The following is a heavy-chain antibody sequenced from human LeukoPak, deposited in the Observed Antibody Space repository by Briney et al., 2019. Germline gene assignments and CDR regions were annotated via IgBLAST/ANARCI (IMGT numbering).Heavy chain of an antibody. CDR1: GYSFTSYW. Sequence: GESLKISGKGSGYSFTSYWIGWLRQMPGKGLEWMGVLYAGDSDTRYSPSFQGDVTISADKFISPAYLQWTALKASNTPMYSGATQGIAVAGANDAFDIWGQGTMVTVSS. CDR3: ATQGIAVAGANDAFDI. J-gene: IGHJ3*02. V-gene: IGHV5-51*01. CDR2: LYAGDSDT. D-gene: IGHD6-13*01.